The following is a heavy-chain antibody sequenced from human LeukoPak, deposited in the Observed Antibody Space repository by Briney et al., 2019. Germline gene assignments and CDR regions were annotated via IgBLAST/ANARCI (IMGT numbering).Heavy chain of an antibody. V-gene: IGHV3-23*01. CDR1: GFTFSSYA. CDR2: ISGSGGST. J-gene: IGHJ6*02. CDR3: AKGGPPSYYYGMDV. Sequence: GGSLGLSCAASGFTFSSYAMSWVRQAPGKGLEWVSAISGSGGSTYYADSVKGRFTISRDNSKNTLYLQMNSLRAEDTAVYYCAKGGPPSYYYGMDVWGQGTTVTVSS.